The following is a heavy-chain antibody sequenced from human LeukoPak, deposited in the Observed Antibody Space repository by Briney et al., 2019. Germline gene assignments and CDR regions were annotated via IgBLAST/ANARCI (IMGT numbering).Heavy chain of an antibody. V-gene: IGHV3-7*03. CDR3: VKNNGWFHLAQ. CDR1: GFIFSSYW. CDR2: IKTDGSET. Sequence: GGSLRLSCAVSGFIFSSYWMNWVRQAPGKGLEWVGHIKTDGSETYYLDSLRGRFSISRDNTNNALYLQMNSLRVEDTAVYYCVKNNGWFHLAQWGQGTLVTVSS. D-gene: IGHD6-19*01. J-gene: IGHJ4*02.